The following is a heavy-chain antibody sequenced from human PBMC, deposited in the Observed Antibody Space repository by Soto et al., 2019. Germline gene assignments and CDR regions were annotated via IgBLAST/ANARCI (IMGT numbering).Heavy chain of an antibody. J-gene: IGHJ4*02. CDR1: GFNFKKFA. Sequence: PGWSLRLSCVASGFNFKKFAMAWVRQAPGEGLEWVSGISCCGGSTSYADSVKGRFSTARDDSKNTLSLQMNGLRVEDTAQYFCAKADGEQWLIPHLDNWGQGTLVTVSS. CDR3: AKADGEQWLIPHLDN. D-gene: IGHD6-19*01. CDR2: ISCCGGST. V-gene: IGHV3-23*01.